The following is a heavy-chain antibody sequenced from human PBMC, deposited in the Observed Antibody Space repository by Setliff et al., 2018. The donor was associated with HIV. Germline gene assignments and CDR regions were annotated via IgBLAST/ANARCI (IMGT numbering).Heavy chain of an antibody. CDR2: IYYSGST. CDR1: GGSVSDYF. V-gene: IGHV4-59*02. D-gene: IGHD4-17*01. CDR3: ASRHDYGGPNDAFDI. Sequence: PSETLSLTCTVSGGSVSDYFWNWIRQPPGKGLEWIGYIYYSGSTNYNPSLESRVSISVDTSKNQFSLRLSSVTAADTAVYYCASRHDYGGPNDAFDIWGQGTMVTVSS. J-gene: IGHJ3*02.